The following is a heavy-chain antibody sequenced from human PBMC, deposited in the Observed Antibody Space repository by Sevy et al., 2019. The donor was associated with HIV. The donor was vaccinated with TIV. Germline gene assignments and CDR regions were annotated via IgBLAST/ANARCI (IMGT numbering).Heavy chain of an antibody. CDR1: GFTFSKYG. V-gene: IGHV3-30*18. D-gene: IGHD6-13*01. Sequence: GGSLRLSCAASGFTFSKYGMHWVRQAPGKGLEWVAIISNDGSDKQYADSVKGRFTISRDNSKEKLFLQMNSLRLEDTAVYYCANSRGRYDGSSWLYYYYLMDVWGQGTTVTVSS. J-gene: IGHJ6*02. CDR3: ANSRGRYDGSSWLYYYYLMDV. CDR2: ISNDGSDK.